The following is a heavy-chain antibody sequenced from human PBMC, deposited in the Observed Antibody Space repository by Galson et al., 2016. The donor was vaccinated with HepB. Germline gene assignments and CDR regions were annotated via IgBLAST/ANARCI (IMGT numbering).Heavy chain of an antibody. V-gene: IGHV4-31*03. CDR3: AGGDYFDASGYRCLFAD. Sequence: TLSLTCSVSGGSINYSGYYWSWIRQHPGKDLEWIGNIYYNGSAYYNPSLTSRVTISLDTSKNQFSLRLRSVTAADTAVYYCAGGDYFDASGYRCLFADWGQGTPVTVSS. CDR2: IYYNGSA. D-gene: IGHD3-16*02. J-gene: IGHJ4*02. CDR1: GGSINYSGYY.